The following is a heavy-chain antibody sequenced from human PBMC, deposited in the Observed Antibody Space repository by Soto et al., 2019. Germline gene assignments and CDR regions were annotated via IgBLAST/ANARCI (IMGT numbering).Heavy chain of an antibody. CDR1: GFTFSGCW. CDR2: INDDGSVT. CDR3: ARGIFGSGTANDY. J-gene: IGHJ4*02. D-gene: IGHD3-10*01. Sequence: EVQLVESGGGLVQPGGSLRLSCAASGFTFSGCWMHWVRQAPGKGLVWVSRINDDGSVTSYADFVKGRFTISRDNAKDTLFLQMNGLRAEDTAVDYCARGIFGSGTANDYWGQGTLVTVSS. V-gene: IGHV3-74*01.